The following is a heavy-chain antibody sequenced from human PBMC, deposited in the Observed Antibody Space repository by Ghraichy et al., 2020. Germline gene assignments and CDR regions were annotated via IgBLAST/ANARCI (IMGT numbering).Heavy chain of an antibody. V-gene: IGHV3-7*01. J-gene: IGHJ3*02. Sequence: GSLRLSCAASGFTFSSYWMSWVRQAPGKGLEWVANIKQDGSEKYYVDSVKGRFTISRDNAKNSLYLQMNSLRAEDTAVYYCARAREQQLADAFDIWGQGTMVTVSS. CDR2: IKQDGSEK. CDR1: GFTFSSYW. D-gene: IGHD6-13*01. CDR3: ARAREQQLADAFDI.